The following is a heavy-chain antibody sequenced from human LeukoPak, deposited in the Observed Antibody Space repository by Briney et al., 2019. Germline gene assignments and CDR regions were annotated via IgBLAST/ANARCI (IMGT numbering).Heavy chain of an antibody. Sequence: ASVKVSCKASGYTFTSYGISWVRQAPGQGLEWTGWISAYNGNTNYAQKLQGRATMTTDTSTSTAYMELRSLRSDDTAVYYCARDAGDCDSTDAFDIWGQGTMVTVSS. CDR1: GYTFTSYG. CDR3: ARDAGDCDSTDAFDI. J-gene: IGHJ3*02. CDR2: ISAYNGNT. V-gene: IGHV1-18*01. D-gene: IGHD3-22*01.